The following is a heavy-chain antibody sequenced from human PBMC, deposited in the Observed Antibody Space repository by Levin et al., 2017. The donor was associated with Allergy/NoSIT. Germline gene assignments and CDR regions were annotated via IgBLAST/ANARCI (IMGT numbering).Heavy chain of an antibody. Sequence: ASVKVSCKASGGTFSSYAISWVRQAPGQGLEWMGGIIPIFGTANYAQKFQGRVTITADESTSTAYMELSSLRSEDTAVYYCARSSSNYPNPYCSSTSCFRGYFDYWGQGTLVTVSS. V-gene: IGHV1-69*13. CDR3: ARSSSNYPNPYCSSTSCFRGYFDY. J-gene: IGHJ4*02. CDR1: GGTFSSYA. CDR2: IIPIFGTA. D-gene: IGHD2-2*01.